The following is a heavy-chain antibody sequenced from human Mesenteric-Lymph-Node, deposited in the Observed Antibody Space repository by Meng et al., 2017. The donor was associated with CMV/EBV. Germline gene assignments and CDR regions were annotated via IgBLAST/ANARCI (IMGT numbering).Heavy chain of an antibody. V-gene: IGHV4-39*07. CDR1: SSSPYY. Sequence: SSSPYYWGCIRQTPGKGLEWIGSIYYSGSTYYNPSLKSRVTISVDTSKNQFSLKVSSVTAADTAVYYCARDRRVSFMVRGACWFDPWGQGTLVTVSS. CDR2: IYYSGST. CDR3: ARDRRVSFMVRGACWFDP. D-gene: IGHD3-10*01. J-gene: IGHJ5*02.